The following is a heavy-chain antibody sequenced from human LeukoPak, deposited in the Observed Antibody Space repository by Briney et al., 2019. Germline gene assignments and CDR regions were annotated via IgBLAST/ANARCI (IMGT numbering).Heavy chain of an antibody. CDR1: GGSLSGYY. D-gene: IGHD3-10*01. V-gene: IGHV4-34*01. J-gene: IGHJ6*02. CDR2: INHSGST. CDR3: ARGQFYGSGSYPNYYFCYYGMDV. Sequence: SETLSLTCAAYGGSLSGYYWSWIRQPPGKGLEWMGVINHSGSTNYNPSSKSGVTISVATFKNQFSLKLSSVTVADTPVYSFARGQFYGSGSYPNYYFCYYGMDVWGQGTPVTVSS.